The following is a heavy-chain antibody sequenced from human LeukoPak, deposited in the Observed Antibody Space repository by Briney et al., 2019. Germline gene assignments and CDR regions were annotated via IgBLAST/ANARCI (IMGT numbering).Heavy chain of an antibody. V-gene: IGHV4-39*01. CDR2: IYSGGTT. CDR3: ARHSRNCSGGYCYLYY. J-gene: IGHJ4*02. CDR1: GGSISSDSYY. Sequence: SETLSLTGAVSGGSISSDSYYWGWIRQPPGKGLEWIGSIYSGGTTYYNPSLKGRVTISVDTSKNQFSLKLTSVTAADAAAYYCARHSRNCSGGYCYLYYWGQGTLVTVSS. D-gene: IGHD2-15*01.